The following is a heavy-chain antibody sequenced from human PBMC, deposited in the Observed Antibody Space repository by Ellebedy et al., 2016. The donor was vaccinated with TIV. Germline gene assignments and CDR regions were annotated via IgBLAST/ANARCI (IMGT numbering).Heavy chain of an antibody. CDR3: ARARTTTSWYDFWSGYLY. D-gene: IGHD3-3*01. Sequence: LSLTCAVYGGSLSGYYWSWIRQAPGKGLEWVSYISSSGSTIYYADSVKGRFTISRDNAKNSLYLQMNSLRAEDTAVYYCARARTTTSWYDFWSGYLYWGQGTLVTVSS. CDR1: GGSLSGYY. V-gene: IGHV3-11*01. CDR2: ISSSGSTI. J-gene: IGHJ4*02.